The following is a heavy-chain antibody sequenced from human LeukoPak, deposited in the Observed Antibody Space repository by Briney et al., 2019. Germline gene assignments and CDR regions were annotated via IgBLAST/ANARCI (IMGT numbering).Heavy chain of an antibody. D-gene: IGHD3-16*01. CDR3: ARKRKGDYDLDC. CDR2: IYVSGST. CDR1: CGSISGYF. V-gene: IGHV4-4*07. J-gene: IGHJ4*02. Sequence: SETLSLTCTVSCGSISGYFCSWIRQPARKGLEWIVRIYVSGSTNYNPSLDSRVTMSVDTSNNQFSLKLTSVTATDTAVYYCARKRKGDYDLDCWGQGTLVTVSS.